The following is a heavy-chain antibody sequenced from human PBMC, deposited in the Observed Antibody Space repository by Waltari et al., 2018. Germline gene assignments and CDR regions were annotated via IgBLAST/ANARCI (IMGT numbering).Heavy chain of an antibody. V-gene: IGHV3-21*01. D-gene: IGHD7-27*01. CDR1: GFTFRSYN. CDR3: ATGDWGFYFDY. CDR2: ISSSSSYT. Sequence: EVQLVESGGGLVKPGGSLRLSCAASGFTFRSYNMNWVRQAPGKGLEWVSSISSSSSYTHYADSVKGRFTISRDNAKNSLYLQMNSLRAEDTAVYYCATGDWGFYFDYWGPGTLVTVSS. J-gene: IGHJ4*02.